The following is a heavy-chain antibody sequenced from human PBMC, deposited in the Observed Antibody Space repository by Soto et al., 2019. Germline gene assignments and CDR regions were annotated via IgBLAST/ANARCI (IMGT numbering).Heavy chain of an antibody. Sequence: QVQLVQSGPEVKKPGASVKVSCKAAGYTFTNYGITWVRQAPGQGLEWMGWIITYSGNTNYAQTLQDRVSLTADTSTSTAYMELRSLRSDDTAVYYCARIPGYSTTWYYAFDIWGQGTLVTVSS. CDR3: ARIPGYSTTWYYAFDI. D-gene: IGHD6-13*01. J-gene: IGHJ3*02. V-gene: IGHV1-18*01. CDR1: GYTFTNYG. CDR2: IITYSGNT.